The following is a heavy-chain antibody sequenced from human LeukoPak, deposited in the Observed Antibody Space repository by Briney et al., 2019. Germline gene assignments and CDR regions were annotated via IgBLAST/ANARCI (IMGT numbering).Heavy chain of an antibody. CDR2: ISSSSSTI. V-gene: IGHV3-48*02. CDR3: ARAAGSWSDY. D-gene: IGHD6-13*01. J-gene: IGHJ4*02. Sequence: PGGSLRLSCAATGFTFSSYWMSWVRQAPGKGLEWVSYISSSSSTIYYADSVKGRFTISRDNAKSSLYLQMNSLRDEDTAVYYCARAAGSWSDYWGQGTLVTVSS. CDR1: GFTFSSYW.